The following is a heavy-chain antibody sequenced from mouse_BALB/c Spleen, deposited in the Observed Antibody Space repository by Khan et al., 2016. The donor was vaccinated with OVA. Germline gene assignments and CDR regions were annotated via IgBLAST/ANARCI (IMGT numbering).Heavy chain of an antibody. D-gene: IGHD2-2*01. CDR3: ASGYGYGWYFDV. CDR1: GYTFTTAG. CDR2: INTHSGVP. Sequence: QIQLVQSVPELKKPGETVRISCKASGYTFTTAGMQWVQKMPGKGLKWIGWINTHSGVPKYAEDFKGRFAFSLETSASTAYLQITNLKNEDTATYFCASGYGYGWYFDVWGAGTTVTVSS. J-gene: IGHJ1*01. V-gene: IGHV9-4*02.